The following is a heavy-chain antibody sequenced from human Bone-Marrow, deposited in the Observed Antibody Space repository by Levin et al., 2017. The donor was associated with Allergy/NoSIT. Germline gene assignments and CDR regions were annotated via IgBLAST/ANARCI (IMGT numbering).Heavy chain of an antibody. J-gene: IGHJ5*02. Sequence: SETLSLTCTVSGGSISSGDYYWSWIRQPPGKGLEWIGYIYYSGSTYYNPSLKSRVTISVDTSKNQFSLKLSSVTAADTAVYYCARAFGELFGWFDPWGQGTLVTVSS. D-gene: IGHD3-10*01. V-gene: IGHV4-30-4*01. CDR2: IYYSGST. CDR1: GGSISSGDYY. CDR3: ARAFGELFGWFDP.